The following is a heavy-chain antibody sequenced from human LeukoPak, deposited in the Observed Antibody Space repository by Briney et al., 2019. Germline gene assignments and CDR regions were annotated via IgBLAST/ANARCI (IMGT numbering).Heavy chain of an antibody. V-gene: IGHV3-30-3*01. CDR2: ISYDGSNK. D-gene: IGHD1/OR15-1a*01. CDR1: GFTFSSYA. CDR3: AQNSALEY. Sequence: GGSLRLSCAASGFTFSSYAMHWVHQAPGKGLEWVAVISYDGSNKYYADSVKGRFTISRDNSKNTLYLQMNSLRAEDTAVYYCAQNSALEYWGQGTLVTVSS. J-gene: IGHJ4*02.